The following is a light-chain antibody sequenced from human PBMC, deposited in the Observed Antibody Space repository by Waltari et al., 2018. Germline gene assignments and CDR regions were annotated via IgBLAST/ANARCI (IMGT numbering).Light chain of an antibody. CDR2: AAS. CDR3: QQSYNTLLT. J-gene: IGKJ4*01. CDR1: QSISTF. V-gene: IGKV1-39*01. Sequence: DIQMTQSPSSLSASVGDRVTITCRASQSISTFVNWYQQKPGKAPKLLIYAASSLQSGVPSRFSGSGSGTDFTLTITSLQPEDFASYYCQQSYNTLLTFGGGTKVEIK.